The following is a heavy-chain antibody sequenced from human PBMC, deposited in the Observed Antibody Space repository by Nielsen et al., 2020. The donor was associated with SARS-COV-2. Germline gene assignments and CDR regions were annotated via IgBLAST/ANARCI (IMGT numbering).Heavy chain of an antibody. J-gene: IGHJ4*02. CDR1: GYTFTSYP. Sequence: ASVKVSCKASGYTFTSYPMHWVRQAPGQRLEWMGWINAGNGNTKYSQKFQGRVTITRDTSASTAYMELSSLRSEDTAVYYCARDRAIVVVPAAPDYWGQGTLVTVSS. V-gene: IGHV1-3*01. D-gene: IGHD2-2*01. CDR3: ARDRAIVVVPAAPDY. CDR2: INAGNGNT.